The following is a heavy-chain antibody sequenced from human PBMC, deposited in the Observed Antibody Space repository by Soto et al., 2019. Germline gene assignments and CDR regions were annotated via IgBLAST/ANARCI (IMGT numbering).Heavy chain of an antibody. J-gene: IGHJ3*02. CDR2: ISGSGGST. Sequence: GGSLRLSCAASGFTFSSYAMSWVRQAPGKGLEWVSAISGSGGSTYYADSVKGRFTISRDNSKNTLYLQMNILRAEDTAVYYCAKDCSLWLTGNKGAFDIWGQGTMVTVSS. V-gene: IGHV3-23*01. D-gene: IGHD5-12*01. CDR3: AKDCSLWLTGNKGAFDI. CDR1: GFTFSSYA.